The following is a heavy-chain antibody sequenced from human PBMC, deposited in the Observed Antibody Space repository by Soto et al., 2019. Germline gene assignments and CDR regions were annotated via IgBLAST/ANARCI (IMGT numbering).Heavy chain of an antibody. Sequence: EVQLLESGGGLVQPGGSLRLSCAASGFTFNSYAMSWVRQAPGKGLEWVSTISGSGGSTYYADSVKGRFTISRDNSKKTLYLKMNSLRAEDTAVYYCANVGGDYSSGWYGAFDIWGQGTMVTVSS. CDR3: ANVGGDYSSGWYGAFDI. J-gene: IGHJ3*02. CDR2: ISGSGGST. CDR1: GFTFNSYA. V-gene: IGHV3-23*01. D-gene: IGHD6-19*01.